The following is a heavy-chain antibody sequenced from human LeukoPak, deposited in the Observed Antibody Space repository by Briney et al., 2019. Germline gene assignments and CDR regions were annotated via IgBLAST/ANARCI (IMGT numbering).Heavy chain of an antibody. V-gene: IGHV4-34*01. CDR3: ARAHYYDSSGYYSYYYYYGMDV. CDR2: INHSGST. J-gene: IGHJ6*02. Sequence: SETLSLTCAVYGGSFSGYYWSWIRQPPGKGLEWIGEINHSGSTNYNPPLKSRVTISVDTSKDQFSLKLSSVTAADTAVYYCARAHYYDSSGYYSYYYYYGMDVWGQGTTVTVSS. D-gene: IGHD3-22*01. CDR1: GGSFSGYY.